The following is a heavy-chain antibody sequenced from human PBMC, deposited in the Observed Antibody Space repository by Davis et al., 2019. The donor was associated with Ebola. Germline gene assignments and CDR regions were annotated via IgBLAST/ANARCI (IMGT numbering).Heavy chain of an antibody. CDR2: IYYSGST. V-gene: IGHV4-59*08. CDR1: GGSISGTYY. J-gene: IGHJ4*02. D-gene: IGHD2-15*01. CDR3: ASLLGYCSGGSCYGG. Sequence: MPSETLSLTCTVSGGSISGTYYWSWIRQPPGKGLEWIGYIYYSGSTNYNPSLKSRVTISVDTSKNQFSLKLSSVTAADTAVYYCASLLGYCSGGSCYGGWGQGTLVTVSS.